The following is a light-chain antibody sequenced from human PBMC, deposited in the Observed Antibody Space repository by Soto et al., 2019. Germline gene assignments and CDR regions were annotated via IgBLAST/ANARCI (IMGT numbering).Light chain of an antibody. Sequence: DVQMTQSPFTLSASVGDRVTITCRASQSVSSRLAWHQQKPGKAPKVLIYKASTLKSGVPSRFSGSGSGTEFTLTISSLQPDDFATYYCQQYNNYATWTFGQGTKVDI. CDR3: QQYNNYATWT. V-gene: IGKV1-5*03. CDR2: KAS. CDR1: QSVSSR. J-gene: IGKJ1*01.